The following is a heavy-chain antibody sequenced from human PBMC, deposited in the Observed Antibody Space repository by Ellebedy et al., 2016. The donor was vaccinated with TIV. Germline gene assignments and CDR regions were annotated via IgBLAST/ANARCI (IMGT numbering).Heavy chain of an antibody. CDR3: ARERDVEYSNPLAMDV. CDR1: GGTFSSYA. J-gene: IGHJ6*02. Sequence: SVKVSCXASGGTFSSYAISWVRQAPGQGLEWMGGIIPIFGTANYAQKFQGRVTITADESTSTAYMELSSLRSEDTAVYYCARERDVEYSNPLAMDVWGQGTTVTVSS. V-gene: IGHV1-69*13. D-gene: IGHD6-6*01. CDR2: IIPIFGTA.